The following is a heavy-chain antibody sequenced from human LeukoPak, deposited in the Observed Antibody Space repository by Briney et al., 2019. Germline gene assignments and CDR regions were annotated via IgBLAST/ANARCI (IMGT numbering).Heavy chain of an antibody. CDR2: VNENSRGT. CDR1: GYSFSDYA. V-gene: IGHV3-23*01. D-gene: IGHD3-3*01. CDR3: TKEGRPYSRGGYYAY. Sequence: PGGSLRLSCAASGYSFSDYAMGWVRQAPGKGLEWVSPVNENSRGTYYAESVKGRFTMSRDTSKNMRYMQMNGLRAEHTAIYYCTKEGRPYSRGGYYAYWGQGTRVTVSS. J-gene: IGHJ4*02.